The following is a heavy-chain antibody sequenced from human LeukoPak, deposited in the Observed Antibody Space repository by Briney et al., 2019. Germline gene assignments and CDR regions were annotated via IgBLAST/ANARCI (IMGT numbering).Heavy chain of an antibody. Sequence: PGGSLRLSCAASGFTFSDYYMSWIRQAPGKGLEWVSYISSSSSTIYYADSVKGRFTISRDNAKNSLYLQMNSLRAEDTAVYYCAREVGELQFLEWLYPIWGQGTLVTVSS. D-gene: IGHD3-3*01. CDR3: AREVGELQFLEWLYPI. CDR2: ISSSSSTI. J-gene: IGHJ4*02. V-gene: IGHV3-11*04. CDR1: GFTFSDYY.